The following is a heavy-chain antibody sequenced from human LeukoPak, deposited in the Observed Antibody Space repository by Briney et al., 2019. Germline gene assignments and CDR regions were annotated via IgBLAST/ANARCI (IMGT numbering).Heavy chain of an antibody. V-gene: IGHV3-21*01. Sequence: GGSLRLSCAASGFTFSTYSMNWVRQAPGKGLEWVSSISGSSSYIYHADSVTGRFTISRDNAKKSLFLQMNSLRAEDTAVYYCAREDYGSGSKKYWGQGTLVTVSS. D-gene: IGHD3-10*01. J-gene: IGHJ4*02. CDR1: GFTFSTYS. CDR3: AREDYGSGSKKY. CDR2: ISGSSSYI.